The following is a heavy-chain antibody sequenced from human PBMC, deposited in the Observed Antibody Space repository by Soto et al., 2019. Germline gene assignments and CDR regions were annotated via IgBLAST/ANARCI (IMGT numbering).Heavy chain of an antibody. D-gene: IGHD3-3*01. CDR2: IIAIFGTA. Sequence: QVQLVQSGAEVKKPGSSVKVSCKASGGTFSSYAISWVRQAPGQGLEWMGGIIAIFGTANYAQKFQGRVTFTADESTSTAYMELSSLRSEDTAVYYCASGDYDFWSGPGGGMDVWGQGTTVTVSS. V-gene: IGHV1-69*12. J-gene: IGHJ6*02. CDR3: ASGDYDFWSGPGGGMDV. CDR1: GGTFSSYA.